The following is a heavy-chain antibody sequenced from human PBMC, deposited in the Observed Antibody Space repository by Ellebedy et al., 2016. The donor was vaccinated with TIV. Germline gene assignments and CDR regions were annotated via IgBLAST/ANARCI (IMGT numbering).Heavy chain of an antibody. CDR2: IKQDGSEK. D-gene: IGHD3-16*01. CDR1: GFTFSSYW. Sequence: GESLKISCAASGFTFSSYWMSWVRQAPGKGLEWVANIKQDGSEKYYVDSVKGRFTISRDNAKNSLYLQMNSLRAEDTAVYYCARGIWGAFDIWGQGTMVTVSS. CDR3: ARGIWGAFDI. V-gene: IGHV3-7*01. J-gene: IGHJ3*02.